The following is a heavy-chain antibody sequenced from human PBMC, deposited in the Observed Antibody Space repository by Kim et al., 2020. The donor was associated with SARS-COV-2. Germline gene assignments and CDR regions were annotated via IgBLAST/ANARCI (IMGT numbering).Heavy chain of an antibody. CDR2: ISGSGGST. J-gene: IGHJ4*02. D-gene: IGHD3-22*01. V-gene: IGHV3-23*01. CDR3: AKASRSSGYYYAILFDY. Sequence: GGSLRLSCAASGFTFSSYAMSWVRQAPGKGLEWVSAISGSGGSTYYADSVKGRFTISRDNSKNTLYLQMNSLRAEDTAVYYCAKASRSSGYYYAILFDYWGQGTLVTVSS. CDR1: GFTFSSYA.